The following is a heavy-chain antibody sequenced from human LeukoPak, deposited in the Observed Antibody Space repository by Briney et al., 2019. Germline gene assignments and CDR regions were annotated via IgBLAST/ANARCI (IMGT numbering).Heavy chain of an antibody. CDR1: GYTFTGYY. CDR3: AREGKTAAGYAFDI. V-gene: IGHV1-2*02. D-gene: IGHD6-25*01. J-gene: IGHJ3*02. CDR2: INPNSGGT. Sequence: ASVKVSCKASGYTFTGYYMHWVRQAPGQGLEWMGWINPNSGGTNYAQKFQGRVTMTRDTSISTAYMELSRLRSDDTAVYYCAREGKTAAGYAFDIWGQGTMVTVSS.